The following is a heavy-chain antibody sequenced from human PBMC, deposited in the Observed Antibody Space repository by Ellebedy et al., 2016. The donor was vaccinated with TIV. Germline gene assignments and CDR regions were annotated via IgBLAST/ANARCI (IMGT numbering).Heavy chain of an antibody. D-gene: IGHD1-1*01. CDR2: IIPFFRTA. CDR3: AREYNWNDFYWFDS. CDR1: GGTFSSYA. V-gene: IGHV1-69*13. Sequence: AASVKVSCKASGGTFSSYAISWVRQAPGQGLEWMGGIIPFFRTADYAQKFQDRVTITADESTSTAYMELRSLTSEDTAVYYCAREYNWNDFYWFDSWGQGSLVTVSS. J-gene: IGHJ5*01.